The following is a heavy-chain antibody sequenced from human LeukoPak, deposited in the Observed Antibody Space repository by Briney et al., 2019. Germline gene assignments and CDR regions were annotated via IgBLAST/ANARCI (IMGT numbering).Heavy chain of an antibody. CDR2: IWYDGSNK. Sequence: GGSLRLSCAASGFTFSSYGMHWVRQAPGKGLEWVAVIWYDGSNKYYADSVKGRFTISRDNSKNTLYLQMNSLRAEDTAVYYCAAAVARNWFDPWGQGTLVTVSS. D-gene: IGHD6-6*01. CDR3: AAAVARNWFDP. J-gene: IGHJ5*02. V-gene: IGHV3-30*02. CDR1: GFTFSSYG.